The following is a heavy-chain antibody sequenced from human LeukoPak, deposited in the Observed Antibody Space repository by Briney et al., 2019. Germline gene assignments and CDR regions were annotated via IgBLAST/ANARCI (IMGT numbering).Heavy chain of an antibody. CDR3: AREYYDSSGYPDY. CDR2: ISSSSSTI. Sequence: QAGGSLRLSWAASGFTFSSYSMNWVRQAPGKGLEWVSYISSSSSTIYYADSVKGRFTISRDNAKNSLYLQMNSLRAEDTAVYYCAREYYDSSGYPDYWGQGTLVTVSS. V-gene: IGHV3-48*01. D-gene: IGHD3-22*01. J-gene: IGHJ4*02. CDR1: GFTFSSYS.